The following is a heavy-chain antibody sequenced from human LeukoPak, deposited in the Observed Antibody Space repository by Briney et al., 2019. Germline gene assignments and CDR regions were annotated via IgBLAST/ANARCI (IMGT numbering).Heavy chain of an antibody. J-gene: IGHJ4*02. Sequence: AGGSLRLSCAASGFTFSSYGMHWVRQAAGKGLEWVAFIQYDGSNKYYADSVKGRFTISRDNSKNTLYLQMNSLRAEDTAVYYCAKQREAYCGGDCYSRYYFDYWGQGTLVTVSS. D-gene: IGHD2-21*01. CDR1: GFTFSSYG. CDR3: AKQREAYCGGDCYSRYYFDY. V-gene: IGHV3-30*02. CDR2: IQYDGSNK.